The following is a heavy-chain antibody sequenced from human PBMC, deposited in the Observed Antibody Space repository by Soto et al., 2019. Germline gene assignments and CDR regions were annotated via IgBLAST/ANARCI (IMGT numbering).Heavy chain of an antibody. CDR3: ARDLITMVRGVTDYYYGMDV. J-gene: IGHJ6*02. V-gene: IGHV1-18*01. CDR2: ISAYNGNT. CDR1: GYTFTSYG. D-gene: IGHD3-10*01. Sequence: ASVKVSCKASGYTFTSYGISWVRQAPGQGLEWMGWISAYNGNTNYAQKLQGRVAMTTDTSTSTAYMELRSLRSDDTAVYYCARDLITMVRGVTDYYYGMDVWGQGTTVTVSS.